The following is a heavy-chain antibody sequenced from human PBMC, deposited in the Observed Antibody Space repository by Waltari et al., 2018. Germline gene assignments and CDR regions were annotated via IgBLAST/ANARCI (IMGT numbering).Heavy chain of an antibody. CDR1: GYTFTSYY. V-gene: IGHV1-46*01. CDR2: SKPRGGITHPSGGST. J-gene: IGHJ4*02. CDR3: ARDGHAGYDFWSGYSTLPYFDS. D-gene: IGHD3-3*01. Sequence: QVQLVQSGAEVKKPGASGKVSCKACGYTFTSYYMHWVRQPPGQGLEGMGISKPRGGITHPSGGSTRYAQQFQGRVTMTRDTSTSTVYMELSSLRSEATAVYYCARDGHAGYDFWSGYSTLPYFDSWGQGPLVTVSS.